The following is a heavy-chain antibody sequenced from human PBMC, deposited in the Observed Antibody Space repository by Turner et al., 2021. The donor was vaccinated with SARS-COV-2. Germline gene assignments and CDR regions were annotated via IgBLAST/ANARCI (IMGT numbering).Heavy chain of an antibody. J-gene: IGHJ6*02. CDR1: GGSISSSSYY. CDR2: IYYGGST. Sequence: QLQLQESGPGLVKPSETLSLTCTVSGGSISSSSYYWGWIRQPPGKGLEWIGGIYYGGSTYYNPSLKSRVTISVDTSKNQLSLNLISVTAADTAVYYCARHQGSATGYDHGMNVWGQGTAVIVSS. CDR3: ARHQGSATGYDHGMNV. D-gene: IGHD1-26*01. V-gene: IGHV4-39*01.